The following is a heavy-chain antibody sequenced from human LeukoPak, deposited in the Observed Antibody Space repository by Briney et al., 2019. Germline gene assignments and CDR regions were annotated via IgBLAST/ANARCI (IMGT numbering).Heavy chain of an antibody. Sequence: ASVKVSCKASGYTFTGYYMHWVRQAPGQGLEWMGWINPNSGGTNYAQKFQGRVTMTRDTSISTAYMELSRLRSDDTAVYYCARDILTGYLFDYWGQGTLVTVSS. CDR2: INPNSGGT. J-gene: IGHJ4*02. D-gene: IGHD3-9*01. CDR3: ARDILTGYLFDY. V-gene: IGHV1-2*02. CDR1: GYTFTGYY.